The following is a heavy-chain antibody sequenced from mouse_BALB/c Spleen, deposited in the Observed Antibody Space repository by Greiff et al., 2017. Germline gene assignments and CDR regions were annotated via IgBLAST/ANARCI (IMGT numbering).Heavy chain of an antibody. J-gene: IGHJ4*01. CDR3: TRGVGYPLYAMDY. CDR1: GYTFTSYW. Sequence: VQLQQPGAELVRPGASVKLSCKASGYTFTSYWINWVKQRPGQGLEWIGNIYPSDSYTNYNQKFKDKATLTVDKSSSTAYMQLSSLTSEDSAVYYCTRGVGYPLYAMDYWGQGTSVTVSS. V-gene: IGHV1-69*02. D-gene: IGHD2-2*01. CDR2: IYPSDSYT.